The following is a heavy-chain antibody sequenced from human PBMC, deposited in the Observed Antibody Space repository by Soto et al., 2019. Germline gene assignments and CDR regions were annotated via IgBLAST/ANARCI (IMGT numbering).Heavy chain of an antibody. J-gene: IGHJ4*02. CDR2: ISASGGST. V-gene: IGHV3-23*01. Sequence: GGSLRLSCAASGFTFSTYAMTWVRQAPGKGLEWVSAISASGGSTYYADSVKGRFTISRDNSKNTLYLQMNSLRVEDTAVYYCAKVGSPYSYGYLFYSWGRETLVPVS. D-gene: IGHD5-18*01. CDR1: GFTFSTYA. CDR3: AKVGSPYSYGYLFYS.